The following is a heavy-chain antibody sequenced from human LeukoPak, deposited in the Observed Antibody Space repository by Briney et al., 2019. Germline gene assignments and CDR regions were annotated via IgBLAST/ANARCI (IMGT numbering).Heavy chain of an antibody. J-gene: IGHJ6*02. V-gene: IGHV4-39*01. CDR1: GGSISSSNYY. D-gene: IGHD1-1*01. Sequence: PSETLSLTCTVSGGSISSSNYYWGWIRQPPGKGLEWIGSIYYSGSTYYNPSLKSRVTISVDTSKNQFSLKLSSVTAADTAVYYCARAGSELEYPWGYYYYYGMDVWGQGTTVTVSS. CDR2: IYYSGST. CDR3: ARAGSELEYPWGYYYYYGMDV.